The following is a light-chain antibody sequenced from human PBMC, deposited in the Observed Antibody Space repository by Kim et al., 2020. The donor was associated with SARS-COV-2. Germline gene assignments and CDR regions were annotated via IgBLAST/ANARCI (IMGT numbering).Light chain of an antibody. V-gene: IGLV3-21*04. J-gene: IGLJ3*02. Sequence: GKTARITCGGNNIGSKSVHWYQQKPGQAPVLVIYYDSDRPSGIPERFSGSNSGNTATLTISRVEAGDEADYYCQVWDSSSDHWVFGGGTQLTVL. CDR2: YDS. CDR1: NIGSKS. CDR3: QVWDSSSDHWV.